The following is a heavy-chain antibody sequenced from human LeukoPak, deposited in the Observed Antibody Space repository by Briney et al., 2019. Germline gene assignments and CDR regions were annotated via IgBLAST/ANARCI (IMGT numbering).Heavy chain of an antibody. CDR1: GFTFSSYS. Sequence: GGSLRLSCAASGFTFSSYSMNWVRQAPGKGLEWVSCISSSSSTIYYADSVKGRFTISRDNAKNSLYLQMNSLRAEDTAVYYCARDRGGGIAVAADTFDYWGQGTLVTVSS. J-gene: IGHJ4*02. CDR3: ARDRGGGIAVAADTFDY. D-gene: IGHD6-19*01. CDR2: ISSSSSTI. V-gene: IGHV3-48*04.